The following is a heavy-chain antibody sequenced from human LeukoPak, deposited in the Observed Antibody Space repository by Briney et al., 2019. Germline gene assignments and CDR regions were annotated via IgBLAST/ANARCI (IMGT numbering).Heavy chain of an antibody. Sequence: GESLKISCKGSGYSFTSYWIGWVRQMPGKGLEWMGIIYPGDSDTRYSPSFQGQVTISADKSISTAYLQWSSLKASDTAMYYCARQGCSSATCYINWFDPWGLGTLVTVSS. J-gene: IGHJ5*02. CDR2: IYPGDSDT. V-gene: IGHV5-51*01. CDR3: ARQGCSSATCYINWFDP. CDR1: GYSFTSYW. D-gene: IGHD2-2*02.